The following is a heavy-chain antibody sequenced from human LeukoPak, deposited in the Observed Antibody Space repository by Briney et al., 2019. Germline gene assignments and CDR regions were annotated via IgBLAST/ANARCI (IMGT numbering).Heavy chain of an antibody. V-gene: IGHV1-69-2*01. CDR1: GYTFTDYY. Sequence: ASVKISCKVSGYTFTDYYMQWVQQAPGKGLEWMGLVDPEDGETIYAEKFQGRVTITADTSTDTAYMELSSLRSEDTAVYYCATVREQLDPSLDYWGQGTLVTVSS. CDR2: VDPEDGET. CDR3: ATVREQLDPSLDY. J-gene: IGHJ4*02. D-gene: IGHD6-6*01.